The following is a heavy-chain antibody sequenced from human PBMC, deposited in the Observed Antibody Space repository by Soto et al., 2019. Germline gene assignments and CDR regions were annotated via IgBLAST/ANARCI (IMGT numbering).Heavy chain of an antibody. Sequence: QVQLQESGPGLVKPSQTLSLTCTVSGGSISSGGYYWSWIRQHPGKGLEWIGYIYYSGSTYYNQSLKSRVTISVDKSKSQFSLKLSSVTAADTAVYYCARDRSGHSAFDIWGQGTMVTVSS. J-gene: IGHJ3*02. CDR1: GGSISSGGYY. CDR3: ARDRSGHSAFDI. CDR2: IYYSGST. V-gene: IGHV4-31*03. D-gene: IGHD3-3*01.